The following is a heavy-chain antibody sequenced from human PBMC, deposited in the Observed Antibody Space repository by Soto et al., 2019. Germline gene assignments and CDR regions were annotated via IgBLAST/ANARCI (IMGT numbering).Heavy chain of an antibody. CDR1: GFTFRSYG. J-gene: IGHJ6*02. D-gene: IGHD3-3*01. V-gene: IGHV3-30*18. CDR3: AKGHYTDSRYSPLSSSGPHYYAMDV. CDR2: ISYDGSNK. Sequence: PGGSLRLSCAASGFTFRSYGIHWVRQAPGKGLEWVAVISYDGSNKYYTDSVKGRFTISRDNSENTLYLQMNSLRTEDTAVYYCAKGHYTDSRYSPLSSSGPHYYAMDVWGQGTLVTVSS.